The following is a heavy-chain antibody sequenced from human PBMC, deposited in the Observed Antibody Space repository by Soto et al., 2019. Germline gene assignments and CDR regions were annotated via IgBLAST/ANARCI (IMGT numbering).Heavy chain of an antibody. V-gene: IGHV3-66*01. CDR3: AAYSHKGY. Sequence: EEQLVESGGDLVQPGGSLRLSCAASGFTVSNNYMSWVRQAPGKGLEWVSLISSGGSTYYADSVKGRFTISRDSSKITLYLQMNSLRAEDTAMYYCAAYSHKGYWGQGTLVTVSS. J-gene: IGHJ4*02. CDR1: GFTVSNNY. D-gene: IGHD3-16*01. CDR2: ISSGGST.